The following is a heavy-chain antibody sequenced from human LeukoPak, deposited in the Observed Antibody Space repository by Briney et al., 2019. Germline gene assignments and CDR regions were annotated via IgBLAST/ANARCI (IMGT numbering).Heavy chain of an antibody. Sequence: SETLSLTCTVSGGSISSYYWSRIRQPPGKGLEWIGYIYYSGSTNYNPSLKSRVTISVDTSKNQFSLKLSSVTAADTAVYYCVRETRYYYDSSGYYSAFDIWGQGTMVTVSS. CDR3: VRETRYYYDSSGYYSAFDI. CDR1: GGSISSYY. D-gene: IGHD3-22*01. J-gene: IGHJ3*02. CDR2: IYYSGST. V-gene: IGHV4-59*01.